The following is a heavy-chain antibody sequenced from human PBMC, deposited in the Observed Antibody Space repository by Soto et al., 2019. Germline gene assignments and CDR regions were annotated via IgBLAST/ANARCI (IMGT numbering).Heavy chain of an antibody. CDR1: GGTFSSYA. CDR2: IIPIFGTA. Sequence: ASVKVSCKASGGTFSSYAISWVRQAPGQGLEWMGGIIPIFGTASYAQKFQGRVTITADESRSTAYMELSSLRSGGTAVYYCAREHRGYSYLYYYYVMDVGGQGTTVTVSS. D-gene: IGHD5-18*01. CDR3: AREHRGYSYLYYYYVMDV. V-gene: IGHV1-69*13. J-gene: IGHJ6*02.